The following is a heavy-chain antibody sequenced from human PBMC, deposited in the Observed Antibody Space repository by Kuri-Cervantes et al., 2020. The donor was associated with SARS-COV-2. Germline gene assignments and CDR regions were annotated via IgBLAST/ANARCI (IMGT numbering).Heavy chain of an antibody. D-gene: IGHD6-19*01. CDR2: ISYDGSNK. CDR1: GFTFSSYA. Sequence: GESLKISCAASGFTFSSYAMHWVRQAPGKGLEWVAVISYDGSNKYYADSVKGRFTISRDNSKNTLYLQMNSLKAEDTAVYYCATGLSSGRYYANSGHYFDYWGQGTLVTVSS. V-gene: IGHV3-30-3*01. J-gene: IGHJ4*02. CDR3: ATGLSSGRYYANSGHYFDY.